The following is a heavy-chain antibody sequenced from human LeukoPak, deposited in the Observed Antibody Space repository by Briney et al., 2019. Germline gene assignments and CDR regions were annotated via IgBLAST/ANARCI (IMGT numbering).Heavy chain of an antibody. CDR1: GFTVSSNY. Sequence: PGGSLRLSCAASGFTVSSNYMSWVRQAPGKGLEWVANIKQDGSEKYYVDSVKGRFTISRDNAKNSLYLQMNSLRAEDTAVYYCASRGIDIPSWGTVYYFDYWGQGTLVTVSS. V-gene: IGHV3-7*01. CDR3: ASRGIDIPSWGTVYYFDY. J-gene: IGHJ4*02. D-gene: IGHD3-9*01. CDR2: IKQDGSEK.